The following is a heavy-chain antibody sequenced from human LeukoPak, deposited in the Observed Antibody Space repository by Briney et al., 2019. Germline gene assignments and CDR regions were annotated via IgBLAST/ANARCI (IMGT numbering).Heavy chain of an antibody. J-gene: IGHJ4*02. Sequence: TASETLSLTCAVSGGSISSTTYYWAWIRQPPGKGLEWIGSIYYTGRTHYIPSLKSRVTISLDTSKNQFSLSLSSVTAADTAEYYCATQVAGGPLDYWGQGTLVTVSS. CDR3: ATQVAGGPLDY. CDR1: GGSISSTTYY. V-gene: IGHV4-39*01. CDR2: IYYTGRT. D-gene: IGHD6-19*01.